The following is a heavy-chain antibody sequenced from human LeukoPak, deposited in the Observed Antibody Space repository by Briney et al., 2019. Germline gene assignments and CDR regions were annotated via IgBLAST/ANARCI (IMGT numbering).Heavy chain of an antibody. V-gene: IGHV3-23*01. D-gene: IGHD3-10*01. J-gene: IGHJ4*02. Sequence: GGSLRLSCAASGFTFSSYGMSWVRQAPGKGLEWVSAISGSGGSTYYADSVKGRFTISRDNSKNTLYLQMNSLRAEDTAVYYCASGVMVRGVIGYWGQGTLVTVSS. CDR1: GFTFSSYG. CDR2: ISGSGGST. CDR3: ASGVMVRGVIGY.